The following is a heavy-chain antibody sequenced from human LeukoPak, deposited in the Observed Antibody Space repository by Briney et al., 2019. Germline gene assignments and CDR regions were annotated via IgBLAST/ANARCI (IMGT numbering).Heavy chain of an antibody. CDR2: ITNSSSTI. J-gene: IGHJ4*02. V-gene: IGHV3-48*04. Sequence: GGSLRLSCAASGFTFSRYSMNWVRQAPGKGLKWVSYITNSSSTIFYADSVKGRFTISRGNAKNSLYLQMSSLRAEDTAVYYCTTAKNDHWGQGTLVTVSS. CDR1: GFTFSRYS. CDR3: TTAKNDH.